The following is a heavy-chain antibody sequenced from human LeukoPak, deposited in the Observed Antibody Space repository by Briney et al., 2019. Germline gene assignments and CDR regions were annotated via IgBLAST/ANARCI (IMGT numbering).Heavy chain of an antibody. CDR1: GYAFTGYY. V-gene: IGHV1-2*02. Sequence: ASVKVSCKASGYAFTGYYMHWVRQAPGQGLEWMGWINPNSGDTHYAQKFQGRVTMTRDTSINTAYMELSRLRSDDTAVYYCARDQAFVYCSGGTCYDDYWGQGSLVTVSS. J-gene: IGHJ4*02. CDR3: ARDQAFVYCSGGTCYDDY. D-gene: IGHD2-15*01. CDR2: INPNSGDT.